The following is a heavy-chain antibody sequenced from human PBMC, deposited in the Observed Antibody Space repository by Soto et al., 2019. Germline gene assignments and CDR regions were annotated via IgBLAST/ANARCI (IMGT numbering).Heavy chain of an antibody. Sequence: SETLSLTCTVSGGSISSYYWSWIRQPPGKGLEWIGYIYYSGSTNYNPSLKSRATISVDTSKNQFSLKLSSVTAADTAVYYCARVPGYSSSWYGWFDPWGQGTLVTVSS. CDR3: ARVPGYSSSWYGWFDP. CDR1: GGSISSYY. J-gene: IGHJ5*02. CDR2: IYYSGST. D-gene: IGHD6-13*01. V-gene: IGHV4-59*01.